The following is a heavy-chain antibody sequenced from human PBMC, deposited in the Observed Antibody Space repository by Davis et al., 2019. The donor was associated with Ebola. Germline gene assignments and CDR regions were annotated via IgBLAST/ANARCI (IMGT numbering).Heavy chain of an antibody. J-gene: IGHJ4*02. V-gene: IGHV3-23*01. D-gene: IGHD2-8*01. CDR3: AEGGTNNFLGEN. Sequence: PPRSLTLSCPPSAPTSTNFAISWVRPAPGGGLEWVASTIVTVADIKYADSGTGRFSISRDDSKNTLYLQMDSLRAEDTAVFYCAEGGTNNFLGENWGQGTLVTVSS. CDR1: APTSTNFA. CDR2: TIVTVADI.